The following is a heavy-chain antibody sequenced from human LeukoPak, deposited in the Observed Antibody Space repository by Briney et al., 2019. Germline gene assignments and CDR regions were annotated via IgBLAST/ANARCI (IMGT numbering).Heavy chain of an antibody. CDR3: AKDMEQLERGAFDI. CDR2: ISWNSGSI. D-gene: IGHD1-1*01. V-gene: IGHV3-9*01. Sequence: GRSLRLSCAASGFTFDDYAMHWVRQAPGKGLEWVSGISWNSGSIGYADSVKGRFTISRDNAKNSLYLQMNSLGAEDTALYYCAKDMEQLERGAFDIWGQGTMVTVSS. J-gene: IGHJ3*02. CDR1: GFTFDDYA.